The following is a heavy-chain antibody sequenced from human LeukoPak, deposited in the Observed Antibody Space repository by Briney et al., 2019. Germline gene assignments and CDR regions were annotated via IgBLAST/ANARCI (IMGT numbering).Heavy chain of an antibody. CDR2: ISDSGRST. J-gene: IGHJ3*02. D-gene: IGHD5-18*01. CDR1: GFRFSTYS. CDR3: ARGSDTAMVGNAFDM. Sequence: QTGGSLRLSCAGSGFRFSTYSMSWVRQAPGKGLEWVSGISDSGRSTYYSNSVRGRFTISRDNSQNTLYLQLNSLRADDTAVYYCARGSDTAMVGNAFDMWGQGTMVSVPS. V-gene: IGHV3-23*01.